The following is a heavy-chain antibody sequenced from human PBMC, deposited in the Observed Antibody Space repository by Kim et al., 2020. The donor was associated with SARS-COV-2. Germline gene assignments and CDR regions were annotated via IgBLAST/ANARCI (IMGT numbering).Heavy chain of an antibody. CDR3: ERDLGVSGWANWFDP. Sequence: ASVKVSCKASGYTFTGYYMHWVRQAPGQGLEWMGRINPNSGGTNYAQKFQGRVTMTRDTSISTAYMELSRLRSDDTAVYYCERDLGVSGWANWFDPWGQGTLVTVSS. D-gene: IGHD3-10*01. V-gene: IGHV1-2*06. CDR2: INPNSGGT. CDR1: GYTFTGYY. J-gene: IGHJ5*02.